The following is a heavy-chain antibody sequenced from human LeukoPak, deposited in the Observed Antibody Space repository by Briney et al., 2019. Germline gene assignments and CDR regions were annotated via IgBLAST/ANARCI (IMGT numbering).Heavy chain of an antibody. CDR3: ARLLRYGTDV. V-gene: IGHV3-48*02. Sequence: AGGSLRLSCEASGFTFSSNSMNWVRQAPGKGLEWVSYISSSSSTIYADSVKGRFTTSRDNAKNSLYLQINSLRDEDTAVYYCARLLRYGTDVWGQGTTVIVFS. CDR1: GFTFSSNS. J-gene: IGHJ6*02. CDR2: ISSSSSTI. D-gene: IGHD1-26*01.